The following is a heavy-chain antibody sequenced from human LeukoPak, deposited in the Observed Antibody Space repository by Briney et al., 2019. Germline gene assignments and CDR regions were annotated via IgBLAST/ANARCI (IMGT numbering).Heavy chain of an antibody. CDR2: IIPIFGTA. CDR3: ARDRERDGYNAGFDY. Sequence: ASVKVSCKASGGTFSNYVISWVRQAPGQGLEWMGRIIPIFGTANYTQKFQGRVTITTDESTSTAYMELGSLRSEDTAVYYCARDRERDGYNAGFDYWGQGTLVTVSS. J-gene: IGHJ4*02. CDR1: GGTFSNYV. V-gene: IGHV1-69*05. D-gene: IGHD5-24*01.